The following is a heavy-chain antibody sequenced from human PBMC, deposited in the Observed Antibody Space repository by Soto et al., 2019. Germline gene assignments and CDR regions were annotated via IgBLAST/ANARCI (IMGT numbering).Heavy chain of an antibody. CDR1: GYTFTSYY. V-gene: IGHV1-46*01. Sequence: ASVKVSCKASGYTFTSYYMHWVRQAPGQGLQWMGIINPTGGSTSYAQKFQGRVTMTSDTSTSTVYMELSRLISEDTAVYYCARANIYYDSSGYRKEAFDIWGQGTKVTVSS. CDR2: INPTGGST. D-gene: IGHD3-22*01. J-gene: IGHJ3*02. CDR3: ARANIYYDSSGYRKEAFDI.